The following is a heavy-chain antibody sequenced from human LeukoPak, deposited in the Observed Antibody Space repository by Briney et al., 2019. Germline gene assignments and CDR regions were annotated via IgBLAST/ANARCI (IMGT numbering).Heavy chain of an antibody. D-gene: IGHD3-16*01. CDR1: GYSFTSYW. CDR2: IYPGDSDT. J-gene: IGHJ6*02. Sequence: GESLKISCKGSGYSFTSYWVGWVRQMPGKGLEWMGIIYPGDSDTRYSPSFQGQVTISADKSISTSYLQWSSLKASDTAMYYCARRGGAGLAYYYYGMDVWGQGTTVTVSS. CDR3: ARRGGAGLAYYYYGMDV. V-gene: IGHV5-51*01.